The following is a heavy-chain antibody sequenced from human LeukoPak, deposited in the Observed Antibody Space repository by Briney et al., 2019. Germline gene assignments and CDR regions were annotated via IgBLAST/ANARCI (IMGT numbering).Heavy chain of an antibody. V-gene: IGHV1-69*04. Sequence: GASVKVSCKASGGTLSSYGISWVRQAPGQGLEWMGRIIPIPGIANYAQKFQGRVTITADKSTSTAYMELSSLRSEDTAVYYCATLRSEYQDYWGQGTLVTVSS. J-gene: IGHJ4*02. CDR1: GGTLSSYG. CDR2: IIPIPGIA. D-gene: IGHD4-17*01. CDR3: ATLRSEYQDY.